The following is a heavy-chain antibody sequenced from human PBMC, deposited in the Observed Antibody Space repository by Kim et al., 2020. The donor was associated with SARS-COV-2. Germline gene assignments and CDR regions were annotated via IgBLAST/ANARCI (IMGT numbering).Heavy chain of an antibody. CDR1: GFTFSSYA. J-gene: IGHJ5*02. Sequence: GGSLRLSCAASGFTFSSYAMHWVRQAPGKGLEWVAVIWYDGSNKYYADSVKGRFTISRDNSKNTLYLQMNSLRAEDTAVYYCAKDHGGTMVRGYFDPWGQGTLVTVSS. CDR3: AKDHGGTMVRGYFDP. D-gene: IGHD3-10*01. CDR2: IWYDGSNK. V-gene: IGHV3-33*06.